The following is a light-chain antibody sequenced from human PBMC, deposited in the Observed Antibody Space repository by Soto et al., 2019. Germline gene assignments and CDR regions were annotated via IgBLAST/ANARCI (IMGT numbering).Light chain of an antibody. J-gene: IGKJ1*01. CDR3: QQYNNWPRT. CDR1: QSISDT. CDR2: GAS. Sequence: EMGRTKFPPTLPVSQGGRAPLSCRASQSISDTLAWYQQKPGQAPRLLIHGASTRAPGFPARFSGSGSGTDFTLTISSLQSEDFAVYYCQQYNNWPRTFGQGTKVDIK. V-gene: IGKV3-15*01.